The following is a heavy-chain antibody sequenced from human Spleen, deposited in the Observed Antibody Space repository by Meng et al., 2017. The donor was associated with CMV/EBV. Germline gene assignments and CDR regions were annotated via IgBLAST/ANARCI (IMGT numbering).Heavy chain of an antibody. Sequence: ASVKVSCKASGYTFTDYYMHWVRQAPGQGLEWMGWINPNSGGTNYAQKFQGRVTMTRDTSISTAYMELSRLRSDDTAVYYCASSEALGYCSSTSCYIRGDYYYGMDVWGQGTTVTVSS. CDR1: GYTFTDYY. CDR2: INPNSGGT. D-gene: IGHD2-2*02. V-gene: IGHV1-2*02. J-gene: IGHJ6*02. CDR3: ASSEALGYCSSTSCYIRGDYYYGMDV.